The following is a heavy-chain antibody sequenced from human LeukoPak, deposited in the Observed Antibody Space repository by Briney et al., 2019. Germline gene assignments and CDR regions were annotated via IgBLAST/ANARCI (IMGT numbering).Heavy chain of an antibody. CDR1: GYTFTSYG. V-gene: IGHV1-18*01. J-gene: IGHJ5*02. CDR2: ISAYNGNT. Sequence: ASVKVSCKASGYTFTSYGISWVRQAPGQGLEWMGWISAYNGNTNYAQKLQGRVTMTTDTSTSTAYMELRSLRSDDTAVYYCARDRGLRYFDWSPGYWFDPWGQGTLVTVSS. CDR3: ARDRGLRYFDWSPGYWFDP. D-gene: IGHD3-9*01.